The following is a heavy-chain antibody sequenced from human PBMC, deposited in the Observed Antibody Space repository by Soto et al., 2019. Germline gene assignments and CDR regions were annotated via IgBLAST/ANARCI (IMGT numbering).Heavy chain of an antibody. CDR3: ARERVLLPGDY. CDR1: GYSFAVYW. CDR2: IYPSDSQT. D-gene: IGHD2-15*01. J-gene: IGHJ4*02. Sequence: VESLKISCKGSGYSFAVYWITLVLQNPGKCLEWMCRIYPSDSQTYYSPSFRGRFTISRDNSKNTLYLQMNSLRAEDTAVYYCARERVLLPGDYWGQGTLVTVSS. V-gene: IGHV5-10-1*01.